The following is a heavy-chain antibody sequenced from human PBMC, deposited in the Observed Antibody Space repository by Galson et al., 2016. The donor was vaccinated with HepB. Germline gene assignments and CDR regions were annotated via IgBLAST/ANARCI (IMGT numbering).Heavy chain of an antibody. D-gene: IGHD6-13*01. V-gene: IGHV3-23*01. Sequence: SLRLSCAASGFTFNKYAVSWVRRAPGKGLEWVSTISGSGGATYYADSVKGRFTISRDNSKNTLYLQMNSLRAEDTAVYYCAKVLPYSAGHGMDVRGQGTTVTVSS. J-gene: IGHJ6*01. CDR3: AKVLPYSAGHGMDV. CDR1: GFTFNKYA. CDR2: ISGSGGAT.